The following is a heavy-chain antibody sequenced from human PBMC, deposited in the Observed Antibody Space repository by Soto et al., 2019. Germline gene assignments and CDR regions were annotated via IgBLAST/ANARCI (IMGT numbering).Heavy chain of an antibody. J-gene: IGHJ4*02. V-gene: IGHV4-31*03. CDR3: ARDESGSYYFDY. CDR1: GGSISSSSYY. D-gene: IGHD6-13*01. CDR2: IDYSGST. Sequence: SETLSLTCTVSGGSISSSSYYWGWIRQHPGKGLEWIGYIDYSGSTYSNPSLKSRVAISVDTSKNQFSLKLSSVTAADTAVYYCARDESGSYYFDYWGQGTLVTVSS.